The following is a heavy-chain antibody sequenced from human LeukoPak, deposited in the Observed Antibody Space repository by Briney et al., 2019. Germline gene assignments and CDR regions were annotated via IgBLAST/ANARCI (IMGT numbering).Heavy chain of an antibody. CDR1: GFTFSTYA. D-gene: IGHD6-19*01. V-gene: IGHV3-23*01. CDR3: AKRAVAGAYFDY. CDR2: ISGSGGST. Sequence: GGSLRLSCAASGFTFSTYAMNWVRQAPGKGLEWVSGISGSGGSTYYADSVKGRFTISRDNSKNTLYLQMNSLRAEDTAVYYCAKRAVAGAYFDYWGQGTLVTVSS. J-gene: IGHJ4*02.